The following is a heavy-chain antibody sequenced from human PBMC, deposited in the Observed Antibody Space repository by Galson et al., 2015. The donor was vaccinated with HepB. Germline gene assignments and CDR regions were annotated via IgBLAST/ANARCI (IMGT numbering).Heavy chain of an antibody. J-gene: IGHJ6*03. CDR2: ISYDGSNK. D-gene: IGHD3-3*01. CDR1: GFTFSSYA. CDR3: ARGPGGPLIRFLEWLPSRVQGAGGMDV. V-gene: IGHV3-30-3*01. Sequence: SLRLSCAASGFTFSSYAMHWVRQAPGKGLEWVAVISYDGSNKYYADSVKGRFTISRDNSKNTLYLQMNSLRAEDTAVYYCARGPGGPLIRFLEWLPSRVQGAGGMDVWGKGTTVTVSS.